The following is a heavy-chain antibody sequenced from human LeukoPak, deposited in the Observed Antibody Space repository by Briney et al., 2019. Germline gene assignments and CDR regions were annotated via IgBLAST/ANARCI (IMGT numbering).Heavy chain of an antibody. CDR3: ARIPMGLPSVPSGDFDY. D-gene: IGHD3-10*01. Sequence: GGSLRLSCEVSGITFSSLWMSWFRQAPGKGLEWVADIKHDGSEEHYVASVKGRFTISRDNAKNSLYLQMNSLRAEDTAVYYCARIPMGLPSVPSGDFDYWGQGTLVTVSS. V-gene: IGHV3-7*03. J-gene: IGHJ4*02. CDR2: IKHDGSEE. CDR1: GITFSSLW.